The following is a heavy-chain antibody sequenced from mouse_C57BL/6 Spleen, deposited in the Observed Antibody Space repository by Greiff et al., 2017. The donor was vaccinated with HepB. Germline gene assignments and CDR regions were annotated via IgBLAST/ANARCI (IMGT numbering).Heavy chain of an antibody. CDR3: ATYYGYDEDFDY. D-gene: IGHD2-9*01. V-gene: IGHV1-53*01. CDR1: GYTFTSYW. CDR2: INPSNGGT. Sequence: QVHVKQPGTELVKPGASVKLSCKASGYTFTSYWMHWVKQRPGQGLEWIGNINPSNGGTNYNEKFKSKATLTVDKSSSTAYMQLSSLTSEDSAVYYCATYYGYDEDFDYWGQGTTLTVSS. J-gene: IGHJ2*01.